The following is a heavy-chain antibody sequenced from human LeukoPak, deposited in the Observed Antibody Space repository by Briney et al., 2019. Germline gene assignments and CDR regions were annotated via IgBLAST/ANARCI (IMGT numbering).Heavy chain of an antibody. CDR1: GFTFSSYD. D-gene: IGHD5-12*01. CDR2: ISGSGGTT. Sequence: GGSLRLSCAASGFTFSSYDMSWVRQAPGKGPEWVSGISGSGGTTYYADSVKGRFTISRDNSKNTLYLQMNSLRAEDTAVYYCARGYSGYDSLGAFDIWGQGTMVTVSS. CDR3: ARGYSGYDSLGAFDI. V-gene: IGHV3-23*01. J-gene: IGHJ3*02.